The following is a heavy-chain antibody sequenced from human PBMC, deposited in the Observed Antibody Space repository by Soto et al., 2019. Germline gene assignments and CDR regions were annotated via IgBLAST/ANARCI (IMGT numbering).Heavy chain of an antibody. D-gene: IGHD3-22*01. Sequence: SVGSLRLSCAASGFTFSSYSMNWVRQAPGKGLEWVSYISSSSSTIYYADSVKGRFTISRDNAKNSLYLQMNSLRDEDTAVYYCARDHSSGYYFDAFDIWGQWTMVTVSS. J-gene: IGHJ3*02. CDR3: ARDHSSGYYFDAFDI. CDR1: GFTFSSYS. V-gene: IGHV3-48*02. CDR2: ISSSSSTI.